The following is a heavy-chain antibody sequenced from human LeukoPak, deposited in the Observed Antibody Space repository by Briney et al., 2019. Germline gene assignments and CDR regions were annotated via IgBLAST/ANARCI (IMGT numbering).Heavy chain of an antibody. D-gene: IGHD3-3*01. J-gene: IGHJ4*02. CDR3: ARFWSGYLPDY. CDR2: ITPHNGDT. CDR1: GYTFNTYD. V-gene: IGHV1-18*01. Sequence: ASVKVSCKASGYTFNTYDIGWVRQPPGQGLEWMGWITPHNGDTNYAERLKDRVTMTTDTSMSTAYMELRCLRSDDTAVYYCARFWSGYLPDYWGQGTLITVSS.